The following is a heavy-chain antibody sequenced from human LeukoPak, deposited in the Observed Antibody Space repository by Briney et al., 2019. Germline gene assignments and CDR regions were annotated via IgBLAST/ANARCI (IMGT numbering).Heavy chain of an antibody. D-gene: IGHD2-2*01. CDR3: ARESSSSNRYYSDY. Sequence: PSETLSLTCAVYGGSFSGYYWSWIRQPPGKGLEWIGYIYYSGTTTIYNPSLKSRVTILVDTSKNQFSLQLASFTAADTAVYYCARESSSSNRYYSDYWSQGTLVTVSS. J-gene: IGHJ4*02. CDR2: IYYSGTT. V-gene: IGHV4-59*01. CDR1: GGSFSGYY.